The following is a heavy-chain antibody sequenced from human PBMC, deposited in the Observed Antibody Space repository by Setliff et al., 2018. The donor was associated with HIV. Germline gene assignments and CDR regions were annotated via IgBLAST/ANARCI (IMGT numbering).Heavy chain of an antibody. CDR1: GDSVNDRSYF. CDR2: FYYNGDS. J-gene: IGHJ4*02. Sequence: ASETLSLTCTVSGDSVNDRSYFWGWIRQPPGKGLGWIGTFYYNGDSRYNPSLKSRVTISVDTSKNQFSLKLNSLTAADTAIYYCARDSRMIMEGTDYWGQGILVTVSS. CDR3: ARDSRMIMEGTDY. V-gene: IGHV4-39*01. D-gene: IGHD3-16*01.